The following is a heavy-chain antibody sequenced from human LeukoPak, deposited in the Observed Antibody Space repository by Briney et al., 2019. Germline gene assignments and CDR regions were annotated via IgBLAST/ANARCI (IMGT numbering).Heavy chain of an antibody. CDR1: GLTFSDYV. V-gene: IGHV3-64D*09. CDR3: VNNYGSGSRYFDY. D-gene: IGHD3-10*01. J-gene: IGHJ4*02. CDR2: ISSNGGTT. Sequence: GGSLRLSCSASGLTFSDYVMYWVRQAPGKGLEYVSAISSNGGTTYYADSVKGRFTISRDNSKNTLYLQMRSLRAEDTAVYYCVNNYGSGSRYFDYWGQGTLVTVSS.